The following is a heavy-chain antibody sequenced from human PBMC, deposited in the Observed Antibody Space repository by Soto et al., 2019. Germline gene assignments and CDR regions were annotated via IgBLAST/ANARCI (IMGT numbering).Heavy chain of an antibody. J-gene: IGHJ6*02. Sequence: QMQLMQSGAEVKKPGASVKVSCKASGYSFTGYYIHWVRQAPGQGLEWLGWVNPPNGDTNYAQKFQGRVSMTRDTSISTVYMELSGLRSDDSAVYFCARSSALTISGVGGMDVWGQGATVTVSS. CDR2: VNPPNGDT. CDR3: ARSSALTISGVGGMDV. V-gene: IGHV1-2*02. D-gene: IGHD3-3*01. CDR1: GYSFTGYY.